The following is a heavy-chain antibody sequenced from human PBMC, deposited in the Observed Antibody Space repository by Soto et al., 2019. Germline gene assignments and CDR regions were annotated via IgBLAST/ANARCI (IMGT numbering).Heavy chain of an antibody. V-gene: IGHV1-18*01. D-gene: IGHD2-8*01. CDR3: ARDRSMYYGMDV. Sequence: QVQLVQTGGEVKKPGASVKVSCKATGYTFTSFGISWVRQAPGQGLEWMGWISAYNGNTNYAQKLQGRVTMTTDTSTSTAYMELRSLTSDDTAVYYCARDRSMYYGMDVWGQGTTVTVSS. J-gene: IGHJ6*02. CDR2: ISAYNGNT. CDR1: GYTFTSFG.